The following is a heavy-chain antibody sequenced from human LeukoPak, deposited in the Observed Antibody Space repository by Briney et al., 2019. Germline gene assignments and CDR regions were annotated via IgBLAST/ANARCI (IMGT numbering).Heavy chain of an antibody. CDR2: IYPGDSDN. V-gene: IGHV5-51*01. D-gene: IGHD3-3*01. CDR1: GYSFTSYW. Sequence: GESLKIYCKGPGYSFTSYWIGWVRQMPGKGLERKGIIYPGDSDNRYSPSFQGQVTISADKSISTAYLQWSSLKASDTAMYYCARSFRYDFWSGYFDQNNWFDPWGQGTLVTVSS. J-gene: IGHJ5*02. CDR3: ARSFRYDFWSGYFDQNNWFDP.